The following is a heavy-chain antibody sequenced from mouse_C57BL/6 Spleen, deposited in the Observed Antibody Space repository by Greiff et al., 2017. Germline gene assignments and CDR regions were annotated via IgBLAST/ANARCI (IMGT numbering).Heavy chain of an antibody. D-gene: IGHD2-1*01. J-gene: IGHJ1*03. CDR2: INPSTGGT. CDR3: ARSGYGNYQYFDV. V-gene: IGHV1-42*01. Sequence: VQLQQSGPELVKPGASVKISCKASGYSFTGYYMNWVKQSPEKSLEWIGEINPSTGGTTYNQKFKAKATLTVDKSSSTAYMQLKSLTSEDSAVYYCARSGYGNYQYFDVWGTGTTVTVSS. CDR1: GYSFTGYY.